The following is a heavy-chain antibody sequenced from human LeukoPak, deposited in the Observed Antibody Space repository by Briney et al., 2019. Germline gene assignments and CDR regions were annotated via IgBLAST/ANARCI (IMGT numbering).Heavy chain of an antibody. CDR3: ARRTYYYGSGSYNNNYYYYMDV. CDR2: ISGHNGDT. D-gene: IGHD3-10*01. Sequence: ASVKVSCKASGYTFTNYGISWVRQAPGQGLEWMGCISGHNGDTNYAKKVQGRVTMTTDTSTSTAYMELRSLRSDDTAVYYCARRTYYYGSGSYNNNYYYYMDVWGKGTTVTVSS. CDR1: GYTFTNYG. J-gene: IGHJ6*03. V-gene: IGHV1-18*01.